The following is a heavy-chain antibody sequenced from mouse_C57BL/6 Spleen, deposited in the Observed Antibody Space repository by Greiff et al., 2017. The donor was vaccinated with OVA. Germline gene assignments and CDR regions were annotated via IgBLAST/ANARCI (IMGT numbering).Heavy chain of an antibody. CDR3: ARKGNDGYSASAY. V-gene: IGHV1-82*01. Sequence: QVQLKESGPELVKPGASVKISCKASGYAFSSSWMNWVKQRPGKGLEWIGRIYPGDGDTNYNGKFKGKATLTADKSSSTAYMQLSSLTSEDSAVYFCARKGNDGYSASAYWGQGTLVTVSA. CDR1: GYAFSSSW. CDR2: IYPGDGDT. D-gene: IGHD2-3*01. J-gene: IGHJ3*01.